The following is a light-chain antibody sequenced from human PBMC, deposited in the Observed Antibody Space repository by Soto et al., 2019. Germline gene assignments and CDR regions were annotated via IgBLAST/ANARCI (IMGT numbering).Light chain of an antibody. CDR1: QSLSSAY. CDR3: QQYENLPT. CDR2: AAS. Sequence: EIVLTQSPDTLSLSPGERATLSCRASQSLSSAYLVWYQQKPGQAPRLLMFAASSRATGTPDRFSGSGSGTDFTLTISRLEPEDFAVYYCQQYENLPTFGQGTRLEIK. V-gene: IGKV3-20*01. J-gene: IGKJ5*01.